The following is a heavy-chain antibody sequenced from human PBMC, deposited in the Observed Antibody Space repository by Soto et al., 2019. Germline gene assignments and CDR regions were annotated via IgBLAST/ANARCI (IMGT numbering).Heavy chain of an antibody. CDR2: IYPGDSDT. CDR3: VCATCYYYYGMVA. J-gene: IGHJ6*02. D-gene: IGHD1-26*01. V-gene: IGHV5-51*01. CDR1: GYSFTSYW. Sequence: PGESLNISCKGSGYSFTSYWIGLVRQMPGKGLEWMGIIYPGDSDTRYSPSFQGQVTISADKSISTAYLQWSSLKASDTAMYYCVCATCYYYYGMVAWCQTTTVTVSS.